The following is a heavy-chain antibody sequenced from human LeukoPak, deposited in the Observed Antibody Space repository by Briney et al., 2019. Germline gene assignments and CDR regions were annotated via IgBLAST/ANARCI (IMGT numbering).Heavy chain of an antibody. D-gene: IGHD6-13*01. V-gene: IGHV4-31*03. CDR1: GGSISSGGYY. CDR2: IYYSGST. Sequence: ASETLSLTCTVSGGSISSGGYYWSWIRQHPGKGLEWIGYIYYSGSTYYNPSLKSRVTISVDTSKNQFSLKLSYVTAADTAVYYCARGRSSPRYWGQGTLVTVSS. CDR3: ARGRSSPRY. J-gene: IGHJ4*02.